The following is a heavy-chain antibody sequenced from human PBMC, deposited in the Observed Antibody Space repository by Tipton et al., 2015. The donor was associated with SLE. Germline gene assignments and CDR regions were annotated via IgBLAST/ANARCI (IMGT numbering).Heavy chain of an antibody. CDR2: IYNSGGT. Sequence: TLSLTCTVSGGSINSGDYYWSWIRQHPGKGLEWIGHIYNSGGTDYSPSLKSRVTISADTSKNQFSLKLSSVTAADTAVYYCARGILEWSDYWGQGTLVTVSS. V-gene: IGHV4-31*03. J-gene: IGHJ4*02. D-gene: IGHD3-3*01. CDR3: ARGILEWSDY. CDR1: GGSINSGDYY.